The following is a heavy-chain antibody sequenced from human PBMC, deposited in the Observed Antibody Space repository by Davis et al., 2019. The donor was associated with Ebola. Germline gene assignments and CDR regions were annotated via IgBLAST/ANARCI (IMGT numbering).Heavy chain of an antibody. J-gene: IGHJ4*02. CDR2: IYPCDSDT. CDR1: GYSFTNYW. CDR3: ARQEGIALTNFDY. Sequence: GESLKISCKASGYSFTNYWIGWVRQMPGKGLEWMGIIYPCDSDTRYSPSFQGQVTISADKSISTAYLQWSSLKASDTAMYYCARQEGIALTNFDYWGQGTLVTVSS. D-gene: IGHD6-13*01. V-gene: IGHV5-51*01.